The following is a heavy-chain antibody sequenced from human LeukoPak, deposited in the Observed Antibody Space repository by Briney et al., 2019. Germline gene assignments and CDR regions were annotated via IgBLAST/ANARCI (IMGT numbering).Heavy chain of an antibody. CDR1: GFSFSSYG. V-gene: IGHV3-30*02. CDR3: ANVAFYYGSGTYV. CDR2: IRNDGSNT. D-gene: IGHD3-10*01. J-gene: IGHJ4*02. Sequence: GGSLRLSCAASGFSFSSYGMHWLRQAPGKGLEWVAFIRNDGSNTYYADSVKGRFTISRDNSKNTLYLQMNSLRAEDTAIYYCANVAFYYGSGTYVWGQGTLVTVSS.